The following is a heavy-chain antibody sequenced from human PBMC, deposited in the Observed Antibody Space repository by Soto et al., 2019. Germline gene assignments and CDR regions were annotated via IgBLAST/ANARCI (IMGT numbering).Heavy chain of an antibody. Sequence: QVQLVQSGAEVKKPGSSVKVSCKTSGVSFSSYYISWVRQAPGQGLEWMGVINPLSGATTYAQNFQGRVTITADESTTTAYMELSSLRSEDTAVYYCASQDLGYCYSINCHFDYWGQGTLVTVSS. CDR3: ASQDLGYCYSINCHFDY. D-gene: IGHD2-2*01. V-gene: IGHV1-69*01. CDR2: INPLSGAT. CDR1: GVSFSSYY. J-gene: IGHJ4*02.